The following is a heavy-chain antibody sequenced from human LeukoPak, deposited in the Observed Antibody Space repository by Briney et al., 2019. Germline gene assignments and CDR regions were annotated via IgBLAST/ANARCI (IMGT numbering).Heavy chain of an antibody. CDR3: AKPEGQGYYYYHMDV. CDR2: ISGSGGST. V-gene: IGHV3-23*01. Sequence: GGSLRLSCAASGFTFSSYAMSWVRQAPGKGLEWVSAISGSGGSTYYADSVKGRFTISRDNSKNTLYLQMNSLRAEDTAVYYCAKPEGQGYYYYHMDVWGKGTTVTVSS. CDR1: GFTFSSYA. J-gene: IGHJ6*03.